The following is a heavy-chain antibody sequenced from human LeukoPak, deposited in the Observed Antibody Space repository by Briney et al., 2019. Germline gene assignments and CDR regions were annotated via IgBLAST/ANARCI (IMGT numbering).Heavy chain of an antibody. Sequence: ASVKVSCKASGYTFTNYGINWVRQAPGQGLEWMGWISAYNANTSYAQKLQGRVTMTTDTSTRTAYVELRGLRSDDTAMYYCARSTPMAPFDYWGQGTLVTVSS. J-gene: IGHJ4*02. CDR3: ARSTPMAPFDY. V-gene: IGHV1-18*01. D-gene: IGHD5-18*01. CDR2: ISAYNANT. CDR1: GYTFTNYG.